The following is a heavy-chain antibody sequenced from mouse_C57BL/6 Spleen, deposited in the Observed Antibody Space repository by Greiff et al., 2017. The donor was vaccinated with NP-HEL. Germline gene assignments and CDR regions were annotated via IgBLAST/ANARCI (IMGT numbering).Heavy chain of an antibody. J-gene: IGHJ3*01. V-gene: IGHV1-18*01. CDR1: GYTFTDYN. CDR3: ARYGAWFAY. D-gene: IGHD1-1*02. Sequence: VQLQQSGPELVKPGASVKIPCKASGYTFTDYNIDWVKQSHGKSLEWIGDINPNNGGTIYNQKFKGKATLTVDKSSSTAYMELRSLTSEDTAVYYCARYGAWFAYWGQGTLVTVSA. CDR2: INPNNGGT.